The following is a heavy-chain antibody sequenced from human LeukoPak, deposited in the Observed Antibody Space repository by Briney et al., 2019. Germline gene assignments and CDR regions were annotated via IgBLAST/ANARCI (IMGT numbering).Heavy chain of an antibody. CDR2: ITASGSIT. CDR3: AKGTGSHYFYYYMDV. CDR1: GFSYITYA. Sequence: GGSLRLSCAASGFSYITYAMSWVRRAPGKGLEWVAAITASGSITYHADSVKGRFAVSRDNPKKTMYLQMDSLRVADTAVYYCAKGTGSHYFYYYMDVWGKWTTVSVS. D-gene: IGHD6-19*01. V-gene: IGHV3-23*01. J-gene: IGHJ6*03.